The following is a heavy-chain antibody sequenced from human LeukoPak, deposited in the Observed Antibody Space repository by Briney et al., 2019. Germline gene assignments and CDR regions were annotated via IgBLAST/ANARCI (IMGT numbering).Heavy chain of an antibody. Sequence: GGSLRLSCVASGFNFSIYWMSWVRQAPGRGLEWVANIKEDGSEKYYVDSVKGRFTISRDNAKNSLFLQMNSLRVEDTAVYYCARDYYYYDSGSYYSNIANWGEGTLVTLSS. CDR2: IKEDGSEK. D-gene: IGHD3-10*01. CDR1: GFNFSIYW. V-gene: IGHV3-7*01. J-gene: IGHJ4*02. CDR3: ARDYYYYDSGSYYSNIAN.